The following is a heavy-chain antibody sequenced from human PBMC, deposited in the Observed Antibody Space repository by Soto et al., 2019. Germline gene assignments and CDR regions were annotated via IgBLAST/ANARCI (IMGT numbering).Heavy chain of an antibody. J-gene: IGHJ6*02. V-gene: IGHV3-33*01. CDR1: GFTFSSYG. D-gene: IGHD2-2*01. CDR2: IWYDGSNK. Sequence: AGGSLRLSCAASGFTFSSYGMHWVRQAPGKGLEWVVVIWYDGSNKYYADSVKGRFTISRDNSKNTLYLQMNSLRAEDTAVYYCAREIGDIVVVPAAHYYYGMDVWGQGTTVTVSS. CDR3: AREIGDIVVVPAAHYYYGMDV.